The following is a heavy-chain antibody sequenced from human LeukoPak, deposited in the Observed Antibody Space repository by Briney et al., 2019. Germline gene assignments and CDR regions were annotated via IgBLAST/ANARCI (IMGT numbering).Heavy chain of an antibody. CDR3: ARVSDIVVVPAAVNWNYYYYYGMDV. J-gene: IGHJ6*02. V-gene: IGHV1-69*13. CDR2: IIPIFGTA. D-gene: IGHD2-2*01. Sequence: SVKVSCKASGGTFSSYAISWVRQAPGQGLEWMGGIIPIFGTANYAQKFQGRGTITADESTSTAYMELSSLRSGDPAVYYCARVSDIVVVPAAVNWNYYYYYGMDVWGQGTTVTVSS. CDR1: GGTFSSYA.